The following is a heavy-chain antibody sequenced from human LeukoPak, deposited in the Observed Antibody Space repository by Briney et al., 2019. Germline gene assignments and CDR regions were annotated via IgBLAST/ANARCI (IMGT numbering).Heavy chain of an antibody. J-gene: IGHJ4*02. V-gene: IGHV3-20*04. Sequence: GGSLRLSCGASGFPFDDYGMIGAPQAPGKGLEWVSGINWNGGSTGYADSEKGRFTISRDNAKNSLYLQMNSLRAEDTALYYCARDPPYYYDSSGPFDYWGQGTLVTVSS. D-gene: IGHD3-22*01. CDR2: INWNGGST. CDR3: ARDPPYYYDSSGPFDY. CDR1: GFPFDDYG.